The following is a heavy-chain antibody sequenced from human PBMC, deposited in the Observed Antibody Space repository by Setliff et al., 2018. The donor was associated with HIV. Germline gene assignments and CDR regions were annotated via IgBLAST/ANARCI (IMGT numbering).Heavy chain of an antibody. CDR3: AGSGVFSTDWFDP. CDR1: GGSISTHY. J-gene: IGHJ5*02. CDR2: IYNSGST. V-gene: IGHV4-4*08. Sequence: SETLSLTCTVSGGSISTHYWNWIRQPPGKGLEWIGYIYNSGSTNYNPSLKSRVTISVDTSKNQFSLKLSSVTAADTAVYYCAGSGVFSTDWFDPWGQGTLVTVSS. D-gene: IGHD3-9*01.